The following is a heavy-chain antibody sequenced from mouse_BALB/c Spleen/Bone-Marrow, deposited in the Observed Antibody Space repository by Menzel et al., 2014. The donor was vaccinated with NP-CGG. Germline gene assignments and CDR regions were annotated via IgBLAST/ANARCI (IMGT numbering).Heavy chain of an antibody. CDR3: ASPIYYDYPLFAY. V-gene: IGHV2-9*02. D-gene: IGHD2-4*01. CDR2: IWAGGST. J-gene: IGHJ3*01. Sequence: VQRVESGPGLVAPSQSLSITCTVSGFSLTSYGVHWVRPPPGKGLEWLGVIWAGGSTNCNSALMSRLSISKDNSKSQVFLKMNSLQTDDTAMYYCASPIYYDYPLFAYWGQGTLVTVSA. CDR1: GFSLTSYG.